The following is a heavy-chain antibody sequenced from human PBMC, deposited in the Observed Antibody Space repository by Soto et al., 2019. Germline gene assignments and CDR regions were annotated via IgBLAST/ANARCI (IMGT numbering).Heavy chain of an antibody. CDR2: IDSDGSRI. J-gene: IGHJ4*02. CDR3: VRTSLLVAVATREDF. D-gene: IGHD2-15*01. V-gene: IGHV3-74*01. Sequence: EVQLVESGGGLVQPGESLRLSCAASGFTFSNYWMHWVRQAPGKGLVWVSRIDSDGSRITYADFVKGRFTISRDNANNTVYLHINSLTAEDTAVYYCVRTSLLVAVATREDFWGQGTLVTVSS. CDR1: GFTFSNYW.